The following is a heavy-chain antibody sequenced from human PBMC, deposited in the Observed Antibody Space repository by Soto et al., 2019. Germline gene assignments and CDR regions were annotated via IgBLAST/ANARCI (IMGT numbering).Heavy chain of an antibody. V-gene: IGHV3-72*01. Sequence: GGSLRVSCAASGFTFSDHYMDWVRQAPGKGLEWVGRTRNKANSYTTEYAASVKGRFTISRDDSKNSLYLQMNSLKTEDTAVYYCAREGDYYGSGSYYGPPFDYWGQGTLVTVSS. D-gene: IGHD3-10*01. CDR2: TRNKANSYTT. J-gene: IGHJ4*02. CDR1: GFTFSDHY. CDR3: AREGDYYGSGSYYGPPFDY.